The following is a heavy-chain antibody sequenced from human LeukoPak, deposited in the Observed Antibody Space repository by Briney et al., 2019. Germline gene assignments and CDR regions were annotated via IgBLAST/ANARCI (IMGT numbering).Heavy chain of an antibody. V-gene: IGHV4-61*02. Sequence: SETLSLICSVSGGSISSSNYYWSWLRQPAGKGLEWIGRIYTSESTNYNPSLKSRVTISVDTSRNQFSLKLSSVTAADTAVYYCARGLWFGDENPPYFDYWGQGILVTVSS. CDR1: GGSISSSNYY. CDR3: ARGLWFGDENPPYFDY. CDR2: IYTSEST. D-gene: IGHD3-10*01. J-gene: IGHJ4*02.